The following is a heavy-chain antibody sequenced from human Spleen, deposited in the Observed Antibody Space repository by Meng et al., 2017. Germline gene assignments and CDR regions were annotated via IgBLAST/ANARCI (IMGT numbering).Heavy chain of an antibody. V-gene: IGHV3-23*01. J-gene: IGHJ4*02. CDR3: NFDF. CDR1: GFPFSFYA. Sequence: GESLKISCAASGFPFSFYAMSWVRQAPGKGLEWVSRISDSGGSTYYADSVKGRFTISRDNSKNTLYLQMNSLRAEDTAMYYCNFDFWGPGTLVTVSS. CDR2: ISDSGGST.